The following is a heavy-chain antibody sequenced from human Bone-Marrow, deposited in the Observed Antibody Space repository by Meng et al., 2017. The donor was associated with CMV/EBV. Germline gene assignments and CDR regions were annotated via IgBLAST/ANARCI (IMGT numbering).Heavy chain of an antibody. Sequence: SETLSLTCTLSGGPIRSYYWNWIRQTPGKGLEWMGYVYYTGTTKYNPSLKSRVTISLDTSMKQFSLRLDSVTAADTAVYYCARWGTLSLDYWGQGLLVNVYS. D-gene: IGHD3-16*01. J-gene: IGHJ4*02. CDR3: ARWGTLSLDY. V-gene: IGHV4-59*01. CDR1: GGPIRSYY. CDR2: VYYTGTT.